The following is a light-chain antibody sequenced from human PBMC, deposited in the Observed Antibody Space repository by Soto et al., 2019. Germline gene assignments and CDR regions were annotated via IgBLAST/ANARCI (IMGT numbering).Light chain of an antibody. CDR2: EVN. CDR1: SSDVGSYYP. J-gene: IGLJ1*01. CDR3: CSYAGGTTFFV. V-gene: IGLV2-23*02. Sequence: QSVLTQPASMSGSPGQSITISCTGTSSDVGSYYPVSWFQQHPGKAPKLIIYEVNKRPSGVSDRFSGSKSGNTASLTISGLQAADEAEYYCCSYAGGTTFFVFGNGTKVTVL.